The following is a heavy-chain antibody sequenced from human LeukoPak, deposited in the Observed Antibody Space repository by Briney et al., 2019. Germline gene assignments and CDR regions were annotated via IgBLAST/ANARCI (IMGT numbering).Heavy chain of an antibody. J-gene: IGHJ4*02. D-gene: IGHD6-19*01. CDR3: AKDPDSSGWYGFDY. Sequence: GGSLRLSCAASGFTFNSYWMSWVRQAPGKGLEWVANIKQDETEKYYVESVKGRFTISRDNAKNSLYLQMNSLRAEDTAVYYCAKDPDSSGWYGFDYWGQETLVTVSS. V-gene: IGHV3-7*01. CDR1: GFTFNSYW. CDR2: IKQDETEK.